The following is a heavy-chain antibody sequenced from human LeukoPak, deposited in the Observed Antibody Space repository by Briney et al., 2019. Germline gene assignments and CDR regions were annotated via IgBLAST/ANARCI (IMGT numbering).Heavy chain of an antibody. D-gene: IGHD5-18*01. CDR1: GDSVSSNSAA. CDR3: ARGEGYSFGYWWLDP. V-gene: IGHV6-1*01. CDR2: TYYRSKWYN. J-gene: IGHJ5*02. Sequence: SQTLSLTCAISGDSVSSNSAAWNWIRQSPSRGLEWLGRTYYRSKWYNDYAVSVKSRITINPDTSKNHFSLQLNSVTPEDTAVYFCARGEGYSFGYWWLDPWGQGTLVTVSS.